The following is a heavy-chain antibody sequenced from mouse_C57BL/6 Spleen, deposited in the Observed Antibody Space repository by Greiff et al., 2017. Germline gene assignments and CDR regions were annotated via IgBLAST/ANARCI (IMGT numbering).Heavy chain of an antibody. V-gene: IGHV1-50*01. D-gene: IGHD2-12*01. CDR1: GYTFTSYW. J-gene: IGHJ4*01. CDR2: IDPSDSYT. Sequence: VQLQQSGAELVKPGASVKLSCKASGYTFTSYWMQWVKQRPGQGLEWIGEIDPSDSYTNYNQKFKGKATLTLDTSSSTAYMQLSSLTSEDSAVYYCARGKVTNAMDYWGQGTSVTVSS. CDR3: ARGKVTNAMDY.